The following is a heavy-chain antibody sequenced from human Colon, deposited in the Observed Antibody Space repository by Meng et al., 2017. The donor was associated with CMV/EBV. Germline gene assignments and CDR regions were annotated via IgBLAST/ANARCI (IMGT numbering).Heavy chain of an antibody. V-gene: IGHV3-43*01. D-gene: IGHD4-17*01. J-gene: IGHJ4*02. CDR2: VSWDGGST. CDR3: AKGTAATTVPDFDS. CDR1: GFTFDDYT. Sequence: GESLKISCAASGFTFDDYTMNWVRHAPGKGLEWVALVSWDGGSTRYADSVRGRFTISRDNSNNLLALQLNSLRSDDSALYYCAKGTAATTVPDFDSWGQGTLVTVSS.